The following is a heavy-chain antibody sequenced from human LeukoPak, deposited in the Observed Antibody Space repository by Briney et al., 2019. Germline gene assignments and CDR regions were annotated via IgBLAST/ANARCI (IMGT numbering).Heavy chain of an antibody. CDR3: ARLTRIAAAVPSDNFDY. CDR2: IDHSESYT. CDR1: GYSFTTYW. V-gene: IGHV5-10-1*01. J-gene: IGHJ4*02. D-gene: IGHD6-13*01. Sequence: GASLQTSCHASGYSFTTYWITWVQQPPGKGLGCTARIDHSESYTNYSAYFQGPITISADKSITTAYLQRSSPKASDTALYYCARLTRIAAAVPSDNFDYWGRGNLVTVSS.